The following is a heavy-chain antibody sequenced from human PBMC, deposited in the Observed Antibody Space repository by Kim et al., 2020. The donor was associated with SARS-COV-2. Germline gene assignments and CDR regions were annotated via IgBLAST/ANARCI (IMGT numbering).Heavy chain of an antibody. CDR1: GGSISSGSYY. Sequence: SETLSLTCSVSGGSISSGSYYWVWIRQPPGEGLEWIGTIYYSGSAYHNPSLKSRITISVDTSKNQFSLKLTSVTAADTALYYCAREKVVGANFRAALDIWGQGTMVTVSS. CDR3: AREKVVGANFRAALDI. CDR2: IYYSGSA. D-gene: IGHD1-26*01. V-gene: IGHV4-39*07. J-gene: IGHJ3*02.